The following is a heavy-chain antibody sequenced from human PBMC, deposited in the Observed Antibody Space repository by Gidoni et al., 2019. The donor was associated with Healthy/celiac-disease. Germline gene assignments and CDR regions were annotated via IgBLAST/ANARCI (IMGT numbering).Heavy chain of an antibody. Sequence: EVQLLESGGGLVQPGGSLRLSCAASGFTFSSYAMSWVRQAPGKGLGWVSGISGSGGSTYDADSVKGRFTISRDNSKNTLYLQMNSLRAEDTAVDYCANIRDFSVAGIFDDWGQGTLVTVSS. V-gene: IGHV3-23*01. D-gene: IGHD6-19*01. CDR2: ISGSGGST. CDR3: ANIRDFSVAGIFDD. CDR1: GFTFSSYA. J-gene: IGHJ4*02.